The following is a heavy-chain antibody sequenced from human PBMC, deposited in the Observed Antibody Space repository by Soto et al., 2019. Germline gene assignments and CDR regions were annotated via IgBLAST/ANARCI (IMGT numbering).Heavy chain of an antibody. J-gene: IGHJ4*02. D-gene: IGHD5-12*01. Sequence: QVQLVQSGAEVKKPGSSVKVSCKASGGTFSSYTISWVRQAPGQGREWMGRIIPILGIANYAKKFQGRVTITVYKSTSTSYMELRSLRSEDRAVYYCASDQPAGGYDSVTDYWGQGTLVTVSS. V-gene: IGHV1-69*02. CDR3: ASDQPAGGYDSVTDY. CDR1: GGTFSSYT. CDR2: IIPILGIA.